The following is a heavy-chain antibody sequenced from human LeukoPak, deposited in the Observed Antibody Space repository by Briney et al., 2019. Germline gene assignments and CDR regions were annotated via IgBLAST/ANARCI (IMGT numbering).Heavy chain of an antibody. CDR3: ANTYYYGSGSYWA. V-gene: IGHV3-23*01. J-gene: IGHJ3*01. D-gene: IGHD3-10*01. CDR2: ISGSGGSK. Sequence: GGSLRLSCAASGFTFSSYAMSWVRQAPAKGLEWVSAISGSGGSKYYADSVKGRFTISRDNSKNTLYLQMNSLRAEDTAVYYCANTYYYGSGSYWAWGQGTMVTVSS. CDR1: GFTFSSYA.